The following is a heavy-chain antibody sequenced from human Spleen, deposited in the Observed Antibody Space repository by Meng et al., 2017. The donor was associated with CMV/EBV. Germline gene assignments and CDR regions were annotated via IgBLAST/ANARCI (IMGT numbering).Heavy chain of an antibody. CDR2: ISGSSSTT. J-gene: IGHJ4*02. CDR1: GFTFKYFA. CDR3: ARRLGDGYSLDY. V-gene: IGHV3-23*01. Sequence: GGSLRLSCTASGFTFKYFAMGWVRQAPGKRLEWVSSISGSSSTTYYADSVKGRFTISRDNSKNTLFLLMNSLRAEDTAVYYCARRLGDGYSLDYWGQGTLVTVSS. D-gene: IGHD5-24*01.